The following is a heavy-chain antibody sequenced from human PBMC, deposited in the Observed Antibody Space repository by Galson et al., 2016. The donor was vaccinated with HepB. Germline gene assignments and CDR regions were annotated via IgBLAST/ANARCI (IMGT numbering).Heavy chain of an antibody. CDR2: VFYDGNEK. Sequence: SLRLSCAASGFTFNSYGMHWVRQAPGKGLEWVAVVFYDGNEKYYADSVKGRFTISRDNSKNMVYLQMNNLRAEDTAVYYCARSGDFRSGYSGYGMDVWGQGTTVTVSS. D-gene: IGHD3-3*01. V-gene: IGHV3-33*01. CDR3: ARSGDFRSGYSGYGMDV. J-gene: IGHJ6*02. CDR1: GFTFNSYG.